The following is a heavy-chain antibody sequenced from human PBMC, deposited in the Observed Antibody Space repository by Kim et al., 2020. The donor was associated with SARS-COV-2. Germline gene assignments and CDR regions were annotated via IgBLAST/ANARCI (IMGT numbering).Heavy chain of an antibody. CDR3: ATGPYDILTGYPYYFDY. V-gene: IGHV1-69*13. CDR2: IIPIFGTA. D-gene: IGHD3-9*01. Sequence: SVKVSCKASGGTFSSYAISWVRQAPGQGLEWMGGIIPIFGTANYAQKFQGRVTITADESTSTAYMELSSLRSEDTAVYYCATGPYDILTGYPYYFDYWGQGTLVTVSS. J-gene: IGHJ4*02. CDR1: GGTFSSYA.